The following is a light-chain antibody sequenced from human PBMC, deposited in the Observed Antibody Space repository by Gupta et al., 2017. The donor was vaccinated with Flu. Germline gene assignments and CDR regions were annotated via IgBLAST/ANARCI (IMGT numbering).Light chain of an antibody. CDR3: QQYNSYSGT. Sequence: PSTLSASVGDRVTITCRASQSIGSWLAWYQQRPGKAPQVLIYKASSLESRVPSRFSGRGSGTEFTLTISGLQPDDFATYYCQQYNSYSGTFGQGTKVEIK. CDR1: QSIGSW. J-gene: IGKJ1*01. V-gene: IGKV1-5*03. CDR2: KAS.